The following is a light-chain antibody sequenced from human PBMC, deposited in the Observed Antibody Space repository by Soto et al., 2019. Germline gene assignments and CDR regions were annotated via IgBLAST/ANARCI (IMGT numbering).Light chain of an antibody. CDR2: EVT. CDR1: SSDVGKYER. Sequence: QSVLTQPPSVSGFPGQSVTISCTGTSSDVGKYERVSWYQQPPGTAPKLIIYEVTNRPSGVPARFSGSKSGNTASLTISGLQAEDEAEYYCSSYTSSSRYVFGTVTKVTVL. V-gene: IGLV2-18*02. J-gene: IGLJ1*01. CDR3: SSYTSSSRYV.